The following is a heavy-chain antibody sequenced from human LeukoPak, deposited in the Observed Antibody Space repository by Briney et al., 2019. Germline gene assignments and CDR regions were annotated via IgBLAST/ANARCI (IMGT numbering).Heavy chain of an antibody. CDR2: ISSSSSYI. CDR3: ARDLLEQQLVSFDY. J-gene: IGHJ4*02. Sequence: PGGSLRLSCAASGFTFSSYSMNWVRQAPEKGLEWVSSISSSSSYIYYADSVKGRFTISRDNAKNSLYLQMNSLRAEDTAVYYCARDLLEQQLVSFDYWGQGTLVTVSS. V-gene: IGHV3-21*01. D-gene: IGHD6-13*01. CDR1: GFTFSSYS.